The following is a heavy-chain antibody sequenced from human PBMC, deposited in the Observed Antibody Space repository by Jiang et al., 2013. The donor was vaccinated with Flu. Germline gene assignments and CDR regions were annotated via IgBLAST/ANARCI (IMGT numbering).Heavy chain of an antibody. CDR3: ARHLTYYDFWSGYIAHDAFDI. D-gene: IGHD3-3*01. CDR1: GGSISSYH. Sequence: GSGLVKPSETLSLTCTVSGGSISSYHWNWIRQPPGKGLEWIGYIYYTGSTNYNPSLKSRVTMSLDTSKNQFSLKLSSVTAADTAVYYCARHLTYYDFWSGYIAHDAFDIWGQGTMVTVSS. J-gene: IGHJ3*02. CDR2: IYYTGST. V-gene: IGHV4-59*01.